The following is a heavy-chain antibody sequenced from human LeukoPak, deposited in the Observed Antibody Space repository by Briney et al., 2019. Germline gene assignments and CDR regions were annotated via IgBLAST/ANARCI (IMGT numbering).Heavy chain of an antibody. CDR1: GFTFSSYG. CDR2: IWYDGSNK. J-gene: IGHJ6*02. D-gene: IGHD2-21*02. Sequence: GGSLRLSCAASGFTFSSYGMHWVRQAPGKGLEWVAVIWYDGSNKYYADSVKGRFTISRDNSKNTLYLQMNSLRADDTAVYYCARYYCGGDCYSPSYYYGMDVWGQGTTVTVSS. V-gene: IGHV3-33*01. CDR3: ARYYCGGDCYSPSYYYGMDV.